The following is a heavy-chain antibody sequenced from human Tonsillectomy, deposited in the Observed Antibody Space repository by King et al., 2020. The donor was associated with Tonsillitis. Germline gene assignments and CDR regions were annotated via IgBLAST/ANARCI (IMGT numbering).Heavy chain of an antibody. CDR3: ARHLKQQVDYYYYGMDV. CDR1: GYSFTSYW. CDR2: IYPGDSDT. J-gene: IGHJ6*02. V-gene: IGHV5-51*01. D-gene: IGHD6-13*01. Sequence: VQLVESGAEVKKPGESLKISCKGSGYSFTSYWIGWVRQMPGKGLEWMGIIYPGDSDTRYSPSFQGQVTISADKSISTAYLQWSSLKASDTAMYYCARHLKQQVDYYYYGMDVWGQGTTVTVSS.